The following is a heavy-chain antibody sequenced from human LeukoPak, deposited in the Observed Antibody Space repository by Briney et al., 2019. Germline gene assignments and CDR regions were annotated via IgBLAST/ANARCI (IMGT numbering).Heavy chain of an antibody. V-gene: IGHV3-30-3*01. CDR3: ARDLQDIVVVPAAPYYYYGMDV. J-gene: IGHJ6*02. Sequence: PGRSLRLSCAASGFTFSSYAMHWVRQAPGKGPEWVAVISYDGSNKYYADSVKGRFSISRDNSKTTLYLQMNSLRAEDTAVYYCARDLQDIVVVPAAPYYYYGMDVWGQGTTVTVSS. CDR2: ISYDGSNK. CDR1: GFTFSSYA. D-gene: IGHD2-2*01.